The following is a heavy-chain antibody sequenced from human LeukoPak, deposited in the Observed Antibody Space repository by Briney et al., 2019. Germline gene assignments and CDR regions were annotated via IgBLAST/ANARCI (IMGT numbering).Heavy chain of an antibody. D-gene: IGHD6-19*01. Sequence: GGSLRLSCAASGFTFDDYGMSWVRQAPGKGLEWVSGINWNGGSTGYADSVKGRFTISRDNAKNSLYLQMNSLRAEDTAVYYCASTRSTSDWYTRGFEYWGQGTLVTVSS. V-gene: IGHV3-20*04. CDR2: INWNGGST. J-gene: IGHJ4*02. CDR1: GFTFDDYG. CDR3: ASTRSTSDWYTRGFEY.